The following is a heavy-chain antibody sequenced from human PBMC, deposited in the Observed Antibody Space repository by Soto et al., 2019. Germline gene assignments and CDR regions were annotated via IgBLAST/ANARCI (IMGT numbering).Heavy chain of an antibody. Sequence: KASETLSLTCAVYGGSFSGYYWSWIRQPPGKGLEWIGEINHSGSTNYNPSLKSRVTISVDTPKNQFSLKLSSVTAADTAVYYCASAGRYYGSGSYYTPLRGYYYYGMDVWGQGTTVTVSS. CDR3: ASAGRYYGSGSYYTPLRGYYYYGMDV. CDR2: INHSGST. D-gene: IGHD3-10*01. CDR1: GGSFSGYY. V-gene: IGHV4-34*01. J-gene: IGHJ6*02.